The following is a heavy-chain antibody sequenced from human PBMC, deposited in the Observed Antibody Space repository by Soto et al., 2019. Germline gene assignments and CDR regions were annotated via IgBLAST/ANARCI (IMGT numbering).Heavy chain of an antibody. Sequence: QVQLVESGGGVVQPGRSLRLSCAASGFTFSSYGMHWVRQAPGEGLEWVAVMWYDGSNKYYADSVKGRFTISRDNSKNTLYLQMNSLRTEDTAVYYCARDFGDYEGYWGQGTLVTVS. D-gene: IGHD4-17*01. CDR2: MWYDGSNK. V-gene: IGHV3-33*01. J-gene: IGHJ4*02. CDR1: GFTFSSYG. CDR3: ARDFGDYEGY.